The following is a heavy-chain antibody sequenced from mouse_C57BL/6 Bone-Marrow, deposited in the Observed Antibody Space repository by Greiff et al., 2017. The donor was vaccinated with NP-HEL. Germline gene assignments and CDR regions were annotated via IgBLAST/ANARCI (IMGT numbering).Heavy chain of an antibody. V-gene: IGHV14-4*01. CDR2: IDPENGDT. Sequence: EVQLQQSGAELVRPGASVKLSCTVSGFNIKDDYMHWVKQRPEQGLEWIGWIDPENGDTEYASKFQGKATITADTSSNTAYLQLSSLTSEDTAVYYCTTGGSSPYARDYWGQGTSVTVSA. J-gene: IGHJ4*01. CDR1: GFNIKDDY. D-gene: IGHD1-1*01. CDR3: TTGGSSPYARDY.